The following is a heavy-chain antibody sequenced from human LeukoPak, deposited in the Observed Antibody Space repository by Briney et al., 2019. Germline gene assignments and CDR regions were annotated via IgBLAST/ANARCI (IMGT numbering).Heavy chain of an antibody. CDR2: ISSSGSTI. J-gene: IGHJ4*02. Sequence: GGSLRLSCAASGFTFSSYEMNWVRQAPGKGLEWVSYISSSGSTIYYADSVKGRFTISRDNAKNSLYLQMNSLRAEDTAVYYCARDVDYANPRHDYWGQGTLVTVSS. CDR1: GFTFSSYE. D-gene: IGHD4/OR15-4a*01. V-gene: IGHV3-48*03. CDR3: ARDVDYANPRHDY.